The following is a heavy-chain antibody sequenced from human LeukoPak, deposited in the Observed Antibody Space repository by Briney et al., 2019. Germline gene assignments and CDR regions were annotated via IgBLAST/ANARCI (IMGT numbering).Heavy chain of an antibody. V-gene: IGHV4-34*01. CDR1: GGSFSGYY. CDR3: ARVGGLFFGLGGYYSGMDV. CDR2: INESGST. J-gene: IGHJ6*02. D-gene: IGHD3-10*01. Sequence: PSETLSLTCGVSGGSFSGYYWSWIRESPGKGLEWIGEINESGSTDYNPSLMSRVTISLDTSKNQFSLKLSSMTAADTAIYYCARVGGLFFGLGGYYSGMDVWGQGTTVSVSS.